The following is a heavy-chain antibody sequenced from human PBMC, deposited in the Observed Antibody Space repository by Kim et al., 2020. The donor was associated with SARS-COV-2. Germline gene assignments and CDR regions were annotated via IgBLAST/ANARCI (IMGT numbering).Heavy chain of an antibody. CDR3: ATVRSVVVPATHRYFDY. V-gene: IGHV1-24*01. Sequence: FQGRVTMTEDTSTDTAYMRLSSLRSEDTAVYYCATVRSVVVPATHRYFDYWGQGTLVTVSS. D-gene: IGHD2-2*01. J-gene: IGHJ4*02.